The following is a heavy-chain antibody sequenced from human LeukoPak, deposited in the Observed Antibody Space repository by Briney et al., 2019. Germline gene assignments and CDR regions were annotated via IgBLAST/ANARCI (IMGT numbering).Heavy chain of an antibody. CDR1: GFTVSSNY. D-gene: IGHD2-15*01. Sequence: GGSLRLSCAVSGFTVSSNYMSWVRQAPGKGLEWVSVIFSGGSTYYADSVKGRFTISRDNSKNTLYLQMNSLRPEDTAVYYCAREGIYCSGGSCLPDYWGQGTLVTVSS. CDR2: IFSGGST. J-gene: IGHJ4*02. V-gene: IGHV3-66*02. CDR3: AREGIYCSGGSCLPDY.